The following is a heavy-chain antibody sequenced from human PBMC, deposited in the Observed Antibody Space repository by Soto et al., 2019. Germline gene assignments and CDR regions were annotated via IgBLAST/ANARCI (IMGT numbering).Heavy chain of an antibody. CDR1: GFTFSSYG. CDR3: AKWHTGYAMDV. CDR2: ISSDGNNK. J-gene: IGHJ6*02. Sequence: QVQLVESGGGVVQPGRSLRLSCVASGFTFSSYGMHWVRQGPGKGLEWVASISSDGNNKYYSESVKGRFTISRDNSKDTLSLQMNILRGEDTAPYYCAKWHTGYAMDVWGQGTTVTVSS. D-gene: IGHD2-2*02. V-gene: IGHV3-30*18.